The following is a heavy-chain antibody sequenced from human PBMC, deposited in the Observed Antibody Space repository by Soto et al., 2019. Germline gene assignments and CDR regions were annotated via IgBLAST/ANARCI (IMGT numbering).Heavy chain of an antibody. CDR3: ARESGGATATLDYYYFYMDV. D-gene: IGHD5-12*01. V-gene: IGHV1-2*04. CDR1: GDSFNDYY. Sequence: QVQLVQSGAEVRKPGASVTVSCRSSGDSFNDYYIHWVRQVPGQGFEWMGWINPNGGVTKYAQKFQGWVSMTRDTSIRTVYMQLSRLRSDDTAVYYCARESGGATATLDYYYFYMDVWGTGTTVTVYS. J-gene: IGHJ6*03. CDR2: INPNGGVT.